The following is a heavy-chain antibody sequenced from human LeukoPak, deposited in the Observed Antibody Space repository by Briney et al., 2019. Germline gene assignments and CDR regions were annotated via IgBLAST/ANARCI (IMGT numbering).Heavy chain of an antibody. CDR3: VKGSVTYTGGYFDY. Sequence: GGSLRLSCAASGFTFSAYTMHGVRQTPGKGLEWVAVISYDGTDKYYAGSVRGRLTISRDNAKDTLSLQMNSLRAEDTAVYYCVKGSVTYTGGYFDYWGQGTLVTVSS. CDR1: GFTFSAYT. D-gene: IGHD3-10*01. J-gene: IGHJ4*02. CDR2: ISYDGTDK. V-gene: IGHV3-30*03.